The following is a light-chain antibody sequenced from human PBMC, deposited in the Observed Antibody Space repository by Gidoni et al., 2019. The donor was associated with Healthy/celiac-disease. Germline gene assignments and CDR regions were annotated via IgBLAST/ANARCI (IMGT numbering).Light chain of an antibody. CDR2: EAS. V-gene: IGKV3-11*01. CDR3: QQRSNWPPFT. J-gene: IGKJ5*01. Sequence: ELVLTQSPATLSSSPGERATLSCRASQSVSSYLAWYQQKPGQAPRLLIYEASNRATGIPARFSGSGSGTDFTLTISSLEPEDFAVYYCQQRSNWPPFTFGQGTRLEIK. CDR1: QSVSSY.